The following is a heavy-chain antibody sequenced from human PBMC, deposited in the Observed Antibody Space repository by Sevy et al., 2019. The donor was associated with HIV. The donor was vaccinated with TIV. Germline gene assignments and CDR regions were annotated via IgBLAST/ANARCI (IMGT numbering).Heavy chain of an antibody. CDR1: GYTFTGYY. CDR3: ARVPGVSAAGSINWFDP. CDR2: INPNSGGT. J-gene: IGHJ5*02. D-gene: IGHD6-13*01. V-gene: IGHV1-2*06. Sequence: ASVKVSCKASGYTFTGYYMHWVRQAPGQGLEWMGRINPNSGGTNYAQKFQGRVTMTRDTSISTAYMELSRLRSGETAVYYCARVPGVSAAGSINWFDPWGQGTLVTVSS.